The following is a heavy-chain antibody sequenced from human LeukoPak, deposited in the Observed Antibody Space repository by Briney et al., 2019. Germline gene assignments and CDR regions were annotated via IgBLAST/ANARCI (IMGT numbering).Heavy chain of an antibody. V-gene: IGHV4-61*01. CDR2: IYYTGIT. Sequence: SETLSLTCTVSGGSVSSGSYYWSWIRQHPGKGLEWIGYIYYTGITNYNPSLKSRVTISVDTSKNQFSLNLNSVTAADTAVYYCATSQCGSDCYLAGDYWGQGTLVTVSS. CDR1: GGSVSSGSYY. CDR3: ATSQCGSDCYLAGDY. D-gene: IGHD2-21*02. J-gene: IGHJ4*02.